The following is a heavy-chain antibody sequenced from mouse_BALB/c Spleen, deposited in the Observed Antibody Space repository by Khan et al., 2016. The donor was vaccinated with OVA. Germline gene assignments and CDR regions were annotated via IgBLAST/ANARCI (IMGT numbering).Heavy chain of an antibody. CDR3: TRWATWFFDV. V-gene: IGHV1-63*02. Sequence: QVQLQQSGNELIRPGTSVKMSCKASGYTFTNYWLGWVKQRPGHGLEWIGDIYPTGYFTNYNEKFKGKATLTVDTSSNTAYMQLSGLTSEDSAVXFCTRWATWFFDVWGAGTTVTVSS. CDR2: IYPTGYFT. D-gene: IGHD3-1*01. J-gene: IGHJ1*01. CDR1: GYTFTNYW.